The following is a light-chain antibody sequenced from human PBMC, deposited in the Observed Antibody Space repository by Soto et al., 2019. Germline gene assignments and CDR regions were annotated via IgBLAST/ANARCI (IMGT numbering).Light chain of an antibody. CDR3: QQYNSYSPSFT. V-gene: IGKV1-5*01. CDR1: QSISSW. J-gene: IGKJ3*01. Sequence: LQMTQSPSTLSASVGDRVTITCRASQSISSWLAWYQQKPGKAPKLLIYDASSLESGVPSRFSGSGSGTEFTLTISSLQPDDYATYYCQQYNSYSPSFTFGPGTKVDIK. CDR2: DAS.